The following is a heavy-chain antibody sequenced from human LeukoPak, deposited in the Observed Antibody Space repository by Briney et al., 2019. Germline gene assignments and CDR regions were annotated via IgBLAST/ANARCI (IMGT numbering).Heavy chain of an antibody. CDR3: ARESFRMRESKTWFDP. V-gene: IGHV3-21*01. CDR2: ISSSSSYI. D-gene: IGHD2-15*01. CDR1: GFTFSSCA. J-gene: IGHJ5*02. Sequence: GGSLRLSCAAFGFTFSSCAMSWVRQAPGKGLEWVSSISSSSSYIYYADSVKGRFTISRDNAKNSLYLQMNSLRAEDTAVYYCARESFRMRESKTWFDPWGQGTLVTVSS.